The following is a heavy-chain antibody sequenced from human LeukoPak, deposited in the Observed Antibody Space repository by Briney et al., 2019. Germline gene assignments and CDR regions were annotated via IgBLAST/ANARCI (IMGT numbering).Heavy chain of an antibody. J-gene: IGHJ4*02. V-gene: IGHV1-69*05. Sequence: AASVKVSCKASGGTFSSYAISWVRQAPGQGLEWMGGIIPIFGTANYAQKLQGRVTITTDESTSTAYMELSSLRSEDTAVYYCARDLTPARKCSSTSCYTGLDYWGQGTLVTVSS. CDR3: ARDLTPARKCSSTSCYTGLDY. D-gene: IGHD2-2*02. CDR1: GGTFSSYA. CDR2: IIPIFGTA.